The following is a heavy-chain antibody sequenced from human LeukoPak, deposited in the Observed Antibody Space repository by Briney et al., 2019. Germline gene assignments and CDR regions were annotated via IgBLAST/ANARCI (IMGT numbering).Heavy chain of an antibody. D-gene: IGHD1-7*01. Sequence: EASVKVSCKTSGYTFSSYGVSWVRQAPGQGLEWVGWISAYNGNTDYAQKFQGRITMTTDTSTSRADMGLRSLRSDDTAVYYCARVHAYCGTSTTSCLDYWGQGTLVTVSS. CDR3: ARVHAYCGTSTTSCLDY. J-gene: IGHJ4*02. CDR2: ISAYNGNT. V-gene: IGHV1-18*01. CDR1: GYTFSSYG.